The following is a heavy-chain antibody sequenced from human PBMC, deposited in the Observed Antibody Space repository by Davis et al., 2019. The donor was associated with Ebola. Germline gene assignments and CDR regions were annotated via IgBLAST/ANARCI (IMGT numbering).Heavy chain of an antibody. CDR1: GYTFTGYY. Sequence: ASVKVSCKASGYTFTGYYMHWVRQAPGQGLEWMGWINPNSGGTNYAQKFQGRVTMTRDTSISTAYMELSRLRSDDTAVYYCARAEGGSWYGLSAFDIWGQGTMVTVS. V-gene: IGHV1-2*02. J-gene: IGHJ3*02. CDR2: INPNSGGT. D-gene: IGHD6-13*01. CDR3: ARAEGGSWYGLSAFDI.